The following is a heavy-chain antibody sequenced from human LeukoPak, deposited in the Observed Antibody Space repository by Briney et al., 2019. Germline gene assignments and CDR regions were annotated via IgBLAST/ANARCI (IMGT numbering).Heavy chain of an antibody. D-gene: IGHD3-10*01. CDR2: ISGSGEST. Sequence: GGSLRLSCAASGFTFSSYAMSWVRQAPGKGLEWVSSISGSGESTYYTDSVKGRFTISRDNSKNTVYLQMNSLRAEDTAVYYCAKHLYYGSGKNYFDYWGQGTLVTVSS. CDR3: AKHLYYGSGKNYFDY. J-gene: IGHJ4*02. V-gene: IGHV3-23*01. CDR1: GFTFSSYA.